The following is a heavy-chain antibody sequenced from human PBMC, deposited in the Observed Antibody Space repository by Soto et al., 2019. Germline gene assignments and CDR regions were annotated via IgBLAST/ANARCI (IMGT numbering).Heavy chain of an antibody. CDR3: AKWSYLDY. CDR2: ISGSDGKT. Sequence: GGSLRLSCTTSGCSFASFAMTWVRQAPGKGLEWVATISGSDGKTYYADSVKGRFSISRDTSRNTLYLQMNSLRADDTAIYYCAKWSYLDYWGQGTL. CDR1: GCSFASFA. V-gene: IGHV3-23*01. D-gene: IGHD3-3*01. J-gene: IGHJ4*02.